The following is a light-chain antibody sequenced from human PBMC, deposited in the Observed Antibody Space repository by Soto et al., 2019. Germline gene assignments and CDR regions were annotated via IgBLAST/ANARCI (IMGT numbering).Light chain of an antibody. Sequence: IQLAQSPSFLSASVGGRVTFACRASQGIDSHLAWYQQEPGKAPKLLIYAAFFLQSGVPSRFSGSASGTEFTLTVSSLQPDDFATYYCQQYNSYSWTFGQGSKVDVK. V-gene: IGKV1-9*01. CDR3: QQYNSYSWT. CDR1: QGIDSH. J-gene: IGKJ1*01. CDR2: AAF.